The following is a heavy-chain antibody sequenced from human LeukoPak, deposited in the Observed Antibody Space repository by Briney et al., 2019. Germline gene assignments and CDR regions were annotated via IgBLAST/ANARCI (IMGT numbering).Heavy chain of an antibody. CDR3: ARHVGYYYDSSGYGFFDY. J-gene: IGHJ4*02. Sequence: SVKVSCKASGGTFSSYAISWVRQAPGQELEWMGRIIPIFGTANYAQKFQGRVTITTDESTSTAYMELSSLRSEDTAVYYCARHVGYYYDSSGYGFFDYWGQGTLVTVSS. V-gene: IGHV1-69*05. D-gene: IGHD3-22*01. CDR2: IIPIFGTA. CDR1: GGTFSSYA.